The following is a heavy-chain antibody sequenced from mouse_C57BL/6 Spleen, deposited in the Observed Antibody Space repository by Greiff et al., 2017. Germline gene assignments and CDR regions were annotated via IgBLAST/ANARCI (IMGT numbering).Heavy chain of an antibody. CDR3: AKRITTVVATNDV. CDR1: GYTFTSYW. CDR2: IYPGSGST. D-gene: IGHD1-1*01. V-gene: IGHV1-55*01. J-gene: IGHJ1*03. Sequence: VQLQQPGAELVKPGASVKMSCTASGYTFTSYWITWVKQRPGQGLEWIGDIYPGSGSTNYNEKFKSKATLTVDTSCSTAYMQLSSLTSEDSAVYYCAKRITTVVATNDVWGTGTTVTVSS.